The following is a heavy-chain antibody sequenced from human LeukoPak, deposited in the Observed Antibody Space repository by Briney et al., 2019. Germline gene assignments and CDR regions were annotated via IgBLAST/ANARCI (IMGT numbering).Heavy chain of an antibody. Sequence: SETLSLTSAVSGDSMTNYYWSWIRQPAGQGLEWIGHIYVSGRTNYNPSFKSRVSMSIDTSKKQFSLNLTSVSAADTAVYFCARDRWELTPAKGWFDSWGQGTLVTV. J-gene: IGHJ5*01. CDR2: IYVSGRT. V-gene: IGHV4-4*07. CDR3: ARDRWELTPAKGWFDS. CDR1: GDSMTNYY. D-gene: IGHD1-26*01.